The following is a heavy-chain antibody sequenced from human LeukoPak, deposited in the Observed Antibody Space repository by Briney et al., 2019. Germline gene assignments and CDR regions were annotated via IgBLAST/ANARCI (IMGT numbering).Heavy chain of an antibody. CDR3: AVNFRH. D-gene: IGHD2/OR15-2a*01. V-gene: IGHV3-21*01. CDR2: ITHNSANI. Sequence: GGSLRLSCAAPGFIFSVSDMVWARQAPGKGLEWVSTITHNSANIYYADSVKGRFSISRDNARSSLFLQMNSLRAEDTAVYYCAVNFRHWGPGTLVTVSS. J-gene: IGHJ4*02. CDR1: GFIFSVSD.